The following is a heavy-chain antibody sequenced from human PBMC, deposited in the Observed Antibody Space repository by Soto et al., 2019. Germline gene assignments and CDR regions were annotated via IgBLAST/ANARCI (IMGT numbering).Heavy chain of an antibody. J-gene: IGHJ6*02. CDR1: GFTFSSYD. CDR3: ARVAAMPGYYYYGMDV. D-gene: IGHD2-2*01. Sequence: GGSLRLSCAASGFTFSSYDMHWVRQATGKGLEWVSAIGTAGDTYYPGSVKGRFTISRENAKNSLYLQMNSLRAEDTAVYYCARVAAMPGYYYYGMDVWGQGTTVTVSS. V-gene: IGHV3-13*01. CDR2: IGTAGDT.